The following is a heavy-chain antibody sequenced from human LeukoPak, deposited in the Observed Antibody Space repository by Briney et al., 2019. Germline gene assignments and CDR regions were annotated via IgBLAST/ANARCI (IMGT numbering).Heavy chain of an antibody. CDR1: GGSIGNYY. J-gene: IGHJ5*02. Sequence: SETLSLTCTVSGGSIGNYYWIWIRQPPGKGLEWIGYVSYNGNTNYNPSLKSRLTISVDTSKNHFSLKLNSVTTADTAVYYCARGYNGYVGWFDHWGQGTLVTVSS. CDR3: ARGYNGYVGWFDH. V-gene: IGHV4-59*01. CDR2: VSYNGNT. D-gene: IGHD5-12*01.